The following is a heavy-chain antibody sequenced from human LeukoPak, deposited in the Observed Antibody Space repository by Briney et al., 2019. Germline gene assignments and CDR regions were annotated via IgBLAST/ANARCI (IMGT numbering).Heavy chain of an antibody. D-gene: IGHD3-10*01. J-gene: IGHJ4*02. CDR3: ARSPMGYFDY. V-gene: IGHV1-69*04. Sequence: GASVKVSCKASGGTFSSYAISWVRQAPGQGLEWMGRIIPILGIANYAQKFQGRVTITADKSTSTAYMELSSLRSEDTAVYYCARSPMGYFDYWGQGTLVTVFS. CDR1: GGTFSSYA. CDR2: IIPILGIA.